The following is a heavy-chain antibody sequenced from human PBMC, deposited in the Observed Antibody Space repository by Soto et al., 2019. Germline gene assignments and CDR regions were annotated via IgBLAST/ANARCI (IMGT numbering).Heavy chain of an antibody. V-gene: IGHV1-58*01. D-gene: IGHD3-22*01. Sequence: SVKVSCKASGFTFTSSAVQWVRQARGQRLEWIGWVVVGSGNTNYAQKFQERVTITRDMSTSTAYMELSSLRSEDTAVYYCARFPIYDSSGYYSYGMDVWGQGTTVTVSS. J-gene: IGHJ6*02. CDR2: VVVGSGNT. CDR1: GFTFTSSA. CDR3: ARFPIYDSSGYYSYGMDV.